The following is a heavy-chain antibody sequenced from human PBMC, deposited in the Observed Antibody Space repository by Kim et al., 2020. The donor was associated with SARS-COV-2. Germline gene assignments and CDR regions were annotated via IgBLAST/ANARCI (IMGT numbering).Heavy chain of an antibody. D-gene: IGHD6-13*01. CDR3: ARDIAARDMYYYYYMDV. V-gene: IGHV4-59*01. CDR1: GGSISSYY. CDR2: IYYSGST. J-gene: IGHJ6*03. Sequence: SETLSLTCTVSGGSISSYYWSWIRQPPGKGLEWIGYIYYSGSTNYNPSLKSRVTISVDTSKNQFSLKLSSVTAADTAVYYCARDIAARDMYYYYYMDVWG.